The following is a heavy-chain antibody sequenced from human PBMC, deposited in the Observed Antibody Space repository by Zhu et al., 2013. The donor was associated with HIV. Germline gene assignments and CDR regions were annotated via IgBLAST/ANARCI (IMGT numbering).Heavy chain of an antibody. Sequence: QVVQSGGEVMQPGASVKVSCKASGYTFTDYGITWVRQAPGQGLEFMGWGSTYNLYRMLAPKFQGRVTMTTDKSTSTVYMELRSLRSDDTATYYCGRDAVGATGFDIWGQGTMVIVSS. CDR2: GSTYNLYR. D-gene: IGHD1-26*01. CDR3: GRDAVGATGFDI. J-gene: IGHJ3*02. V-gene: IGHV1-18*01. CDR1: GYTFTDYG.